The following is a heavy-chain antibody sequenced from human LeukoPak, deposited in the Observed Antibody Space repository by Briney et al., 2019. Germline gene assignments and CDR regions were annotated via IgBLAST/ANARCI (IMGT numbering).Heavy chain of an antibody. J-gene: IGHJ6*02. Sequence: GGSLRLSCAASGFTFSTYAIHWVRQAPGKGLEWVAIISYDGNNKYYADSVKGRFTISRDNSKNTLYLQMNSLRLEDTAVYYCAREKSDDDYGMDVWGQGTTVTVSS. CDR1: GFTFSTYA. D-gene: IGHD3-16*01. CDR2: ISYDGNNK. V-gene: IGHV3-30-3*01. CDR3: AREKSDDDYGMDV.